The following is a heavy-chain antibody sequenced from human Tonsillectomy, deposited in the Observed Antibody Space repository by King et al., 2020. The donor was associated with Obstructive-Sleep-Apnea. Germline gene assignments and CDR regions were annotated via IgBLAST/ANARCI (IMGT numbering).Heavy chain of an antibody. J-gene: IGHJ5*02. V-gene: IGHV4-30-4*01. D-gene: IGHD3-22*01. CDR2: IYHSGST. CDR3: ARVERATYYYDSSGYPNWFDP. Sequence: VQLQESGPGLVKPSQTLSLTCTVSGGSISSGDYFWSWIRQPPGKGLEWIGHIYHSGSTYYNPSLKSRLIIAVDTSNNQFSLKLNSVIAADTAVYFCARVERATYYYDSSGYPNWFDPWGQGTLVTVSS. CDR1: GGSISSGDYF.